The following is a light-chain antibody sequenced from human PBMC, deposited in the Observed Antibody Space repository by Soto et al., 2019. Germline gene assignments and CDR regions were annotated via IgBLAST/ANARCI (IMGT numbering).Light chain of an antibody. J-gene: IGKJ4*01. CDR2: SAS. CDR3: QQGNSFPLT. V-gene: IGKV1-39*01. CDR1: QTIRSS. Sequence: DIQMTQSPSSLSASVGDRVTITCRTSQTIRSSLNWYQQKTGKAPKLLIYSASSLQSGVPSRFSGSGSGTDFTLTITSLQPDDIAVYYCQQGNSFPLTFGGGTQVDIK.